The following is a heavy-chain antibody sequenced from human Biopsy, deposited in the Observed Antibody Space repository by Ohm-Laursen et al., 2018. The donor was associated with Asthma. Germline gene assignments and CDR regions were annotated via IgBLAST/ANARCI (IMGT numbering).Heavy chain of an antibody. D-gene: IGHD2-2*01. Sequence: SVKASCKSLGGTFNTYVIGWVRQAPGQGIEWMGGINSVFGTTTYPQKFQDRATITADDSTSTVYMELSSLRSEDTAVYYCARKAGSCISRTCYSLDFWGQGTLVTVSS. V-gene: IGHV1-69*01. J-gene: IGHJ4*02. CDR3: ARKAGSCISRTCYSLDF. CDR2: INSVFGTT. CDR1: GGTFNTYV.